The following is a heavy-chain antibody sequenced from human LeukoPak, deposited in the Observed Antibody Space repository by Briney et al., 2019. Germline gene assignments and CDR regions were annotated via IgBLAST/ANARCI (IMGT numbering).Heavy chain of an antibody. CDR1: GFTFSSYS. V-gene: IGHV3-21*01. D-gene: IGHD6-13*01. Sequence: GGSLRLSCAASGFTFSSYSMNWVRQAPGRGLEWVSSISSSSSYIYYADSVKGRFTISRDNAKNSLYLQMNSLRAEDTAVYYCARLGYSSSCNDYWGQGTLVTVSS. CDR3: ARLGYSSSCNDY. CDR2: ISSSSSYI. J-gene: IGHJ4*02.